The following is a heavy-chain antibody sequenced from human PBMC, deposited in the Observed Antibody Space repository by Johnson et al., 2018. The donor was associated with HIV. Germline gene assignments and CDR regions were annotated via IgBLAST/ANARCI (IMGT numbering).Heavy chain of an antibody. CDR3: ARVPSAAAGSRGGAFDI. D-gene: IGHD6-13*01. CDR2: IKQDGRNT. J-gene: IGHJ3*02. CDR1: EFTFSSYD. V-gene: IGHV3-30*02. Sequence: QVQLVESGGGVVQPGGSLKLSCAASEFTFSSYDMHWVRQAPGKGLEWVANIKQDGRNTYYADSVRGRFTISRENSKNTLYLQMNSLRAEDTAVYYCARVPSAAAGSRGGAFDIWGQGTMVTVSS.